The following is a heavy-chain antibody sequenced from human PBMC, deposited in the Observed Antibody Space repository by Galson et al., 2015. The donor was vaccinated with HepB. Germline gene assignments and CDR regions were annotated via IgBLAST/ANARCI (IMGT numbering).Heavy chain of an antibody. V-gene: IGHV3-7*03. CDR1: GFTFSSYW. J-gene: IGHJ4*02. CDR3: AREFGDLPLDY. CDR2: IKQDGSEK. Sequence: SLRLSCAASGFTFSSYWMSWVRQAPGKGLEWVANIKQDGSEKYYVDSVKGRFTISGDNAKNSLYLQMNSLRAEDTAVYYCAREFGDLPLDYWGQGTLVTVSS. D-gene: IGHD4-17*01.